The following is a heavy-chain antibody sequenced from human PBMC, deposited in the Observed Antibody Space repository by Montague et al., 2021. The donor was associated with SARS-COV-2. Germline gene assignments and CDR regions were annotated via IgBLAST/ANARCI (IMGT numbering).Heavy chain of an antibody. V-gene: IGHV4-34*01. CDR2: IKQSGST. Sequence: SETLSLTCGVYGGSFGDDHWSWVRQPPGKGLKWIGDIKQSGSTNYNPSLKSRVTISVDTSKNQFSLKLTSVTAADTAVYFCARGHLSVSMIVVVFTSPSYYFDYWGQGALVTVSS. D-gene: IGHD3-22*01. J-gene: IGHJ4*02. CDR3: ARGHLSVSMIVVVFTSPSYYFDY. CDR1: GGSFGDDH.